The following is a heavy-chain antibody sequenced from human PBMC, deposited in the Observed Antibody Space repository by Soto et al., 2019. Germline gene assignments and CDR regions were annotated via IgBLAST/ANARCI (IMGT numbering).Heavy chain of an antibody. J-gene: IGHJ1*01. CDR1: GGSISSGGYS. D-gene: IGHD2-15*01. CDR3: ARGQVVAAQP. V-gene: IGHV4-30-2*01. Sequence: QLQLQESGSGLVKPSQTLSLTCAVSGGSISSGGYSWSWIRQPPGKGLEWSGYIYHSGSTHYNPSLXRXAXIXXDRSKNQFSLRLSSVTAADTAVYYCARGQVVAAQPWGQGTLVTVSS. CDR2: IYHSGST.